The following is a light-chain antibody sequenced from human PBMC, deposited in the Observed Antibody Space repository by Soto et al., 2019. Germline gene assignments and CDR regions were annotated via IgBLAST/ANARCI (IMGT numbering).Light chain of an antibody. CDR2: GAS. Sequence: EIVLTQSPGTLSLSPGERATLSCRASQSVSSSYLAWYQQKPGQAPRLLIYGASSRATGIPDRVSGSGSGTDITLTISRLEPEDFAVYYCQQYGRSPRTFGGGTKVEIK. V-gene: IGKV3-20*01. J-gene: IGKJ4*01. CDR1: QSVSSSY. CDR3: QQYGRSPRT.